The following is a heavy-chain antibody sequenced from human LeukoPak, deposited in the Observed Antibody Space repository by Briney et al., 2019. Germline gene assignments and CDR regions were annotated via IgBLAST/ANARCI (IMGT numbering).Heavy chain of an antibody. CDR2: ILSDGSKE. Sequence: GGSLRLSCAASGFTFSSYGMHWVRQAPGKGLEWVAVILSDGSKEFYTDSVKGRFTISRDNSKNTLYLQMNSLRAEDTAVYYCAKESYDSSAFDIWGQGTMVTVSS. CDR3: AKESYDSSAFDI. J-gene: IGHJ3*02. D-gene: IGHD3-22*01. CDR1: GFTFSSYG. V-gene: IGHV3-30*18.